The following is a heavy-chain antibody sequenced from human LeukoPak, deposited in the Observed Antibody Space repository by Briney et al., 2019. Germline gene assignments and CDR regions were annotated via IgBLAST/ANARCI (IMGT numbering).Heavy chain of an antibody. J-gene: IGHJ3*02. V-gene: IGHV3-7*01. CDR1: GFTFSSYW. D-gene: IGHD5-24*01. CDR3: ARVGVEILGAFDI. Sequence: GGSLRLSCAASGFTFSSYWMSWVRQAPGKGLEWVANIKQDGSEKYYVDSVKGRFTISRDNAKNSLYLQMNSLRAEDTAVYYCARVGVEILGAFDIWGQGTMVTVSS. CDR2: IKQDGSEK.